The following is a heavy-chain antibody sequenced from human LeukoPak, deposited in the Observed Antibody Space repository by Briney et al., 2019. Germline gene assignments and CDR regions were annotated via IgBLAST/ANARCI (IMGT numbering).Heavy chain of an antibody. D-gene: IGHD1-1*01. CDR1: GFTVSSNY. Sequence: GGSLRLSCAASGFTVSSNYMSWVRQAPGKGLEWVSVIYSGGSTYYADSVKGRFTISRDNSKNTLYLQMNSLRAEDTAVYYCAKGTGYYYYYYMDVWGKGTTVTVSS. J-gene: IGHJ6*03. V-gene: IGHV3-53*01. CDR3: AKGTGYYYYYYMDV. CDR2: IYSGGST.